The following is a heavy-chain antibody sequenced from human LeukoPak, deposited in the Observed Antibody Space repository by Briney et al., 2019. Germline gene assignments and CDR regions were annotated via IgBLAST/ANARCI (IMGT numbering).Heavy chain of an antibody. Sequence: ASVKVSCKASGYTFTSYDINCVRQAAGQGLEWMDKINPHSGDTDLAQKFQGRVTITTHSSISTAYMAQSSLRSEDMPVYYCARGLLFRSFDRTKSGYYYMDVWGKGTTVTVSS. V-gene: IGHV1-8*03. CDR3: ARGLLFRSFDRTKSGYYYMDV. D-gene: IGHD3-9*01. CDR2: INPHSGDT. CDR1: GYTFTSYD. J-gene: IGHJ6*03.